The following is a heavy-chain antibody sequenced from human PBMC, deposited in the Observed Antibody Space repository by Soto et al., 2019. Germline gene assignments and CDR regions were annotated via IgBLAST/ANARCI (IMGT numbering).Heavy chain of an antibody. Sequence: SETLSLTCTVSGGSISSYYWSWIRQPPGKGLEWIGYIYYSGSTNYNPSLKSRVTISVDTSKNQFSLKLSSVTAADTAVYYCARAITITIFGVVTPYYFDYWGQGTLVTVSS. J-gene: IGHJ4*02. CDR2: IYYSGST. D-gene: IGHD3-3*01. CDR1: GGSISSYY. V-gene: IGHV4-59*01. CDR3: ARAITITIFGVVTPYYFDY.